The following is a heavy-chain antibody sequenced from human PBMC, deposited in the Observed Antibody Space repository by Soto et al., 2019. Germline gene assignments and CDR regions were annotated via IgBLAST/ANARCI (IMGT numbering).Heavy chain of an antibody. CDR2: MRSRAYGGTT. CDR3: SRDRDISGYYRPVSFDP. D-gene: IGHD3-22*01. Sequence: EVQLAESGGGLVQPGRSLRLSCTASGFTFGDYAMSWFRQAPGKGLEWVGFMRSRAYGGTTQYAASVRGRFTISRDDSKSIAYLQMKSPKTEDTAVYYCSRDRDISGYYRPVSFDPWGQGTLVTVSS. V-gene: IGHV3-49*03. J-gene: IGHJ5*02. CDR1: GFTFGDYA.